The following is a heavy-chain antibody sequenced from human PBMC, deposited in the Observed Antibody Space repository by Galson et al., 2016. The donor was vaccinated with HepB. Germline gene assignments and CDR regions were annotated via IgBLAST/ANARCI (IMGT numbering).Heavy chain of an antibody. Sequence: SLRLSCAASGFTFSSYSMNWVRQAPGKGLEWVSSISSSSSYIYYADSVKGRFTISRGNAENSLYLQMNSLRAEDTAVYYCAAWLLSGSYFLGAFDIWGQGTMVTVSS. CDR2: ISSSSSYI. D-gene: IGHD1-26*01. V-gene: IGHV3-21*01. CDR1: GFTFSSYS. CDR3: AAWLLSGSYFLGAFDI. J-gene: IGHJ3*02.